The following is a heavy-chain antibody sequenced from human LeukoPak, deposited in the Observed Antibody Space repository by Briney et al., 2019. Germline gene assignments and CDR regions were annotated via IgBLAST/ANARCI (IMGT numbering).Heavy chain of an antibody. Sequence: SETLSLTCTVSGASISSSYWSWIRQPPGKGLEWIGYIYSSGSTYYNPSLKSRVTISVDTSKNQFSLKLSSVTAADTAVYYCARLTPQGSAWYDSSGYPDYWGQGTLVTVSS. J-gene: IGHJ4*02. CDR1: GASISSSY. CDR2: IYSSGST. D-gene: IGHD3-22*01. CDR3: ARLTPQGSAWYDSSGYPDY. V-gene: IGHV4-4*08.